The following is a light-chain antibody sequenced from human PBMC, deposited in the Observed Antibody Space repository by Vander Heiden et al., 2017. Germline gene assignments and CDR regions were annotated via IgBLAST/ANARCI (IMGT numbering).Light chain of an antibody. CDR1: QSVLYRSNIKNY. V-gene: IGKV4-1*01. J-gene: IGKJ2*01. CDR2: CAS. CDR3: QQYYSFPHT. Sequence: DIVMTHPPDSLAVSPGGGTSINGKSSQSVLYRSNIKNYLAWFQQKTGQPPRLLIYCASIRESGVPDRFSGSGSGTDFTLTISSLQTEDVAVYYCQQYYSFPHTFGQGTKLEIK.